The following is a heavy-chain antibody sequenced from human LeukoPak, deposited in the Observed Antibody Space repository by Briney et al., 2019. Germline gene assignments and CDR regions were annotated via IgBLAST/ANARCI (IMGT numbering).Heavy chain of an antibody. J-gene: IGHJ3*02. D-gene: IGHD3-10*01. V-gene: IGHV4-59*12. CDR1: GGSISSYY. CDR3: AKSNGYGLVDI. Sequence: SETLSLTCTVSGGSISSYYWGWIRQPPGKGLEWIGNIFYRGGTYYSPSLKSRVTISLDTSRNQFSLNLNSVTAADTAVYYCAKSNGYGLVDIWGQGTMVTVSS. CDR2: IFYRGGT.